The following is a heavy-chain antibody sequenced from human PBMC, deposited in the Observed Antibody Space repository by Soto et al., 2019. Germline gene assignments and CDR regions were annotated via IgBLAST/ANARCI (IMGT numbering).Heavy chain of an antibody. V-gene: IGHV3-30-3*01. CDR3: ARTFDTITYYFDY. CDR2: ISFDGNII. CDR1: GLSFSSYA. J-gene: IGHJ4*02. D-gene: IGHD3-9*01. Sequence: GGSLRLSCAASGLSFSSYAMHWIRQAPGKGLEWVAVISFDGNIIHYADSVKGRFIISRDNSKNTLYLQMHSLSGEDTAVYYCARTFDTITYYFDYWGQGTLVTVSS.